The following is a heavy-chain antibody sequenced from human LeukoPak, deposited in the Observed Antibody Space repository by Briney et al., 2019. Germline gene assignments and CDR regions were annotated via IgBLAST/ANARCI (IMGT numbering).Heavy chain of an antibody. V-gene: IGHV3-30*03. CDR3: ARDLRGSIVVVTAPPRYFDL. CDR1: GFTFSSYG. D-gene: IGHD2-21*02. Sequence: GRPLKPSCGASGFTFSSYGMHWVRQAPGKALEGVAVILQDGSITDYADSVKGRFTISRDNSKNTLFLQMHRLGAEDTAVYYCARDLRGSIVVVTAPPRYFDLWGRGTLVTVSS. CDR2: ILQDGSIT. J-gene: IGHJ2*01.